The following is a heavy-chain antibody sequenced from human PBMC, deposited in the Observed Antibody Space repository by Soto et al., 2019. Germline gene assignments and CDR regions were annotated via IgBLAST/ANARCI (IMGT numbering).Heavy chain of an antibody. V-gene: IGHV3-48*01. CDR1: GFIFSDYN. J-gene: IGHJ6*02. Sequence: EVQVVESGGDLVQPGGSLRLSCAASGFIFSDYNMNWVRQAPGKGLEWVSYISSSGSSTYYADSVRGRFTISRDNVKNSLYVQMNNLRAEDTAVYYCARDSYPNGMDVWGQGTTVTVSS. D-gene: IGHD1-26*01. CDR2: ISSSGSST. CDR3: ARDSYPNGMDV.